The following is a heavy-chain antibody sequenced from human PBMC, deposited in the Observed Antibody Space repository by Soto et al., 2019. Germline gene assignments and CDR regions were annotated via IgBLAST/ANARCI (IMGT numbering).Heavy chain of an antibody. Sequence: PGGSLRLSCAASGFPFNVAMSWVRQAPGKGLEWVSAISGSGDSTYYADSVKGRFTISRDNSKSTLYLEMSSLRAEDTAVYYCAKNAGWPWSLDYWGQGTLVTVS. D-gene: IGHD1-26*01. CDR1: GFPFNVA. CDR2: ISGSGDST. V-gene: IGHV3-23*01. J-gene: IGHJ4*02. CDR3: AKNAGWPWSLDY.